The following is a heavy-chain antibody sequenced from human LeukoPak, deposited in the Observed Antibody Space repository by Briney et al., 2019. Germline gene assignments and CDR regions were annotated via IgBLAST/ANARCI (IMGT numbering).Heavy chain of an antibody. D-gene: IGHD6-6*01. CDR3: AREALAARIRAFDI. Sequence: PSETLSLTCAVYGGSFSGYYWRWIRQPPGKGLEWSGEINHSGSTNYNPSLKSRVTRSVDTSKNQFSLKLSSVTAADTAVYYCAREALAARIRAFDIWGQGTMVTVSS. CDR1: GGSFSGYY. J-gene: IGHJ3*02. CDR2: INHSGST. V-gene: IGHV4-34*01.